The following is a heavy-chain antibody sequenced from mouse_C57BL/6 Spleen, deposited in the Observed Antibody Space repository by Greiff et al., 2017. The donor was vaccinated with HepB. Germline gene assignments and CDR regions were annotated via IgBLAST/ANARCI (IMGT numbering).Heavy chain of an antibody. Sequence: EVKLQESGGGLVKPGGSLKLSCAASGFTFSSYAMSWVRQTPEKRLEWVATISDGGSYTYYPDNVKGRFTISRDNAKNNLYLQMSHLKSEDTAMYYSARDGVYGHSYYFDYWGQGTTLTVSS. D-gene: IGHD1-1*01. CDR2: ISDGGSYT. V-gene: IGHV5-4*01. CDR3: ARDGVYGHSYYFDY. J-gene: IGHJ2*01. CDR1: GFTFSSYA.